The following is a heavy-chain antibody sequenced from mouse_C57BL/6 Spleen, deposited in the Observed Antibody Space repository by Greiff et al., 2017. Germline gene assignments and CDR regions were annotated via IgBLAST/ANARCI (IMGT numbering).Heavy chain of an antibody. V-gene: IGHV1-22*01. D-gene: IGHD1-1*01. Sequence: EVKLMESGPELVKPGASVKMSCKASGYTFTDYNMHWVKQSHGKSLEWIGYINPNNGGTSYNQKFKGKATLTVNKSSSTAYMELRSLTSEDSAVYYCARTLYYYGYWYFDVWGTGTTVTVSS. CDR1: GYTFTDYN. CDR2: INPNNGGT. J-gene: IGHJ1*03. CDR3: ARTLYYYGYWYFDV.